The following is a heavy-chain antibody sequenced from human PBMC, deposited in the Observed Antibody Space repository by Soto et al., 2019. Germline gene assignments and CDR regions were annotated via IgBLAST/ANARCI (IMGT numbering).Heavy chain of an antibody. CDR2: IYYSGST. Sequence: SETLSLTCTVSGGSISSGGYYWSWIRQHPGKGLEWIGYIYYSGSTNYNPSLKSRVTISVDTSKNQFSLKLSSVTAADTAVYYCARGDGGIAVAGTIRIFYYWGQGTLVTVSS. D-gene: IGHD6-19*01. CDR1: GGSISSGGYY. CDR3: ARGDGGIAVAGTIRIFYY. V-gene: IGHV4-31*03. J-gene: IGHJ4*02.